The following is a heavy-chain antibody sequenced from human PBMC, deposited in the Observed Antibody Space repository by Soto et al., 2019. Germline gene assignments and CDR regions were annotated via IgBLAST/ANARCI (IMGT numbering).Heavy chain of an antibody. D-gene: IGHD7-27*01. CDR2: VGGGGST. CDR3: AKGSGVGTNWGDFDY. V-gene: IGHV3-23*01. J-gene: IGHJ4*02. CDR1: GFTFSKYP. Sequence: EVQLLESGGGLVQPGGSLRLSCVTSGFTFSKYPMSWVRQAPGKGLEWVSTVGGGGSTFYADSVKGRFTISRDNSKNRLYLEMNSLRAEDSAVYFCAKGSGVGTNWGDFDYWGQGALVTVSS.